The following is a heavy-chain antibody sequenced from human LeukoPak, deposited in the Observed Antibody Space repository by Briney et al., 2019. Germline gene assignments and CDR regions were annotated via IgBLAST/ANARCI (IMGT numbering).Heavy chain of an antibody. V-gene: IGHV4-31*03. Sequence: PSQTLSLTCTVSGGFISSGGYYWSWIRQHPGKGLEWIGYIYYSGSTYYNPSLKSRVTISVDTSKNQFSLKLSSVTAADTAVYYCARATKATTHPLGYWGQGTLVTVSS. CDR1: GGFISSGGYY. CDR3: ARATKATTHPLGY. CDR2: IYYSGST. J-gene: IGHJ4*02. D-gene: IGHD1-14*01.